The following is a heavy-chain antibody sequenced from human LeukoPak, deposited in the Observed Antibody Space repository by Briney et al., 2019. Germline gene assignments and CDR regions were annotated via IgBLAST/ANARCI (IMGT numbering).Heavy chain of an antibody. Sequence: ASVKVSCKASGYTFTDYYMHWVRQAPGQGLEWMGWINPKSGGRSYAQRFQGRVTMTRDTSISTAYMELSRLSSDDTAVYYCATGERLVPAAMWFDYWGQGTLVTVSS. CDR2: INPKSGGR. J-gene: IGHJ4*02. CDR3: ATGERLVPAAMWFDY. D-gene: IGHD2-2*01. V-gene: IGHV1-2*02. CDR1: GYTFTDYY.